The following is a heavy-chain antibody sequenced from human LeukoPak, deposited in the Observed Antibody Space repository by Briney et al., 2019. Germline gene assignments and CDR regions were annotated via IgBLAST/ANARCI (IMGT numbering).Heavy chain of an antibody. CDR2: IQSDGSPK. D-gene: IGHD2-21*01. V-gene: IGHV3-30*02. J-gene: IGHJ5*02. Sequence: GGSLRLSCAASGLSFSRNGMHWVRQAPGKGLEWLAFIQSDGSPKYYADSVKGRFTISRDNSKNTLYLQMNSLRVEDTAMYYCAREASTEAIHAFDPWGQGTLVTVSA. CDR3: AREASTEAIHAFDP. CDR1: GLSFSRNG.